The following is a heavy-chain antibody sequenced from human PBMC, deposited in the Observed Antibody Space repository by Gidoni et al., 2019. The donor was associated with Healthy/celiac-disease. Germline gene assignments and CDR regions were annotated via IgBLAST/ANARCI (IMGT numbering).Heavy chain of an antibody. V-gene: IGHV3-30*18. CDR2: ISYDGSNK. CDR3: AKDRDPY. CDR1: GFPFSSYG. J-gene: IGHJ4*02. Sequence: QVQLVESGGGVVQPGRSLRLSCAASGFPFSSYGMHWVRQAPGKGLEWVAVISYDGSNKYYADSVKGRFTISRDNSKNTLYLQMNSLRAEDTAVYYCAKDRDPYWGQGTLVTVSS. D-gene: IGHD3-10*01.